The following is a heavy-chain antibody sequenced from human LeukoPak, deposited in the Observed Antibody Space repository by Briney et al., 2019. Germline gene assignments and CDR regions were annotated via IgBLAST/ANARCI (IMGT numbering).Heavy chain of an antibody. Sequence: GRSLRLSCAASGXTFSSYGMHWVRQAPGKGLEWVAVIWYDGSNKYYADSVKGPFTISRDNSKNTLYLQMNSLRAEDTAVYYCARGLHYYDSSGYPGWFDPWGQGTLVTVSS. V-gene: IGHV3-33*01. CDR3: ARGLHYYDSSGYPGWFDP. D-gene: IGHD3-22*01. CDR1: GXTFSSYG. CDR2: IWYDGSNK. J-gene: IGHJ5*02.